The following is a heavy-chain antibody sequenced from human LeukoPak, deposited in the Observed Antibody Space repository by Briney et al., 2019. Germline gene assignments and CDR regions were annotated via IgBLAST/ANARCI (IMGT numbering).Heavy chain of an antibody. V-gene: IGHV3-7*03. CDR3: AKDMGGGNSGFVAFDI. CDR2: IKTDGSEK. D-gene: IGHD4-23*01. CDR1: GFTFSNYW. Sequence: PGGSLRLSCEGSGFTFSNYWMGWVRQAPGKGLQWVANIKTDGSEKYYVDSVKGRFTISRDNAKNSLYLQMNSLRAEDAALYYCAKDMGGGNSGFVAFDIWGQGTMVTVSS. J-gene: IGHJ3*02.